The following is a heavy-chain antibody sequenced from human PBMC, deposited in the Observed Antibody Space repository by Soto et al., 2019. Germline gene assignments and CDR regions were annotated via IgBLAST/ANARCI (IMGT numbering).Heavy chain of an antibody. J-gene: IGHJ5*02. CDR1: GGSVSSGSYY. CDR3: ARDPGCSSTSCYPNWFDP. V-gene: IGHV4-61*01. Sequence: QVQLQESGPGLVKPSETLSLTCTVSGGSVSSGSYYWSWIRQPPGKGLEWIGYIYYSGSTNYNPSLKSRVIISVDTSKNQFSLKLSSVTAADTAVYYCARDPGCSSTSCYPNWFDPWGQGTLVTVSS. D-gene: IGHD2-2*01. CDR2: IYYSGST.